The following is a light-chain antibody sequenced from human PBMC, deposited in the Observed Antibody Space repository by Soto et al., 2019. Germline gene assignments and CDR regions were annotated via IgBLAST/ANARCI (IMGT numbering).Light chain of an antibody. CDR3: QQYGNSGVT. CDR2: GVS. V-gene: IGKV3-20*01. Sequence: EIVMTQSPATLSLSPGQRATLSCRASQSVRSDYFAWYQQKPGQAPRVIIFGVSTRATGVPDRFSGSGSGTDFTLTISRLEPEDFAVYYCQQYGNSGVTFGPGTKVDIK. CDR1: QSVRSDY. J-gene: IGKJ3*01.